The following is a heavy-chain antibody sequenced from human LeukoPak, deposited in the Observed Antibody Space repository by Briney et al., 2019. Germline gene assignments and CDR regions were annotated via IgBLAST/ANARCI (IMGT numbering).Heavy chain of an antibody. CDR2: IKQDGSEN. Sequence: QPGGSLRLSCAASGFTFSSYAMSWVRQAPGKGLEWVANIKQDGSENYYVDSVKGRFTISRDDAKNSLYLQMDSLRAEDTAVYYCTRDCETSCGYEPPDYWGQGTLVTVSS. V-gene: IGHV3-7*01. CDR1: GFTFSSYA. J-gene: IGHJ4*02. D-gene: IGHD2-21*01. CDR3: TRDCETSCGYEPPDY.